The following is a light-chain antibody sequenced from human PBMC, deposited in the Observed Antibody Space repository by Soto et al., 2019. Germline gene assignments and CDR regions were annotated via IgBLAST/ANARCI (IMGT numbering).Light chain of an antibody. CDR3: QQYGTSPPLT. CDR1: QSVSSSY. Sequence: EIVLTQSPGTLSLSPGERATLSCRASQSVSSSYLAWYQQKPGQAPRLLIYGASSRATGIPDRFSGRGSATDFTLTISRLEPEDFAVYYCQQYGTSPPLTFGGGTKVEIK. V-gene: IGKV3-20*01. J-gene: IGKJ4*01. CDR2: GAS.